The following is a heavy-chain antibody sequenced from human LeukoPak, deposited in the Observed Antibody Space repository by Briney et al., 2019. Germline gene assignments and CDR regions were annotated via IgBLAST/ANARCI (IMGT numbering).Heavy chain of an antibody. V-gene: IGHV3-23*01. CDR3: AKDLLLYYDSSGYLDY. J-gene: IGHJ4*02. CDR1: GFTFSSYA. Sequence: GGSLRLSCAASGFTFSSYAMSWVRQAPGKGLEWVSAISGSGGSTYYADSVKGRFIISRDNSKNTLYLQMNSLRAEDTAVYYCAKDLLLYYDSSGYLDYWGQGTLVTVSS. D-gene: IGHD3-22*01. CDR2: ISGSGGST.